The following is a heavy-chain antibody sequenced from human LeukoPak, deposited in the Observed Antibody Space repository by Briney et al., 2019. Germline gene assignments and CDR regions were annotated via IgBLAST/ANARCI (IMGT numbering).Heavy chain of an antibody. Sequence: GGSLRLSCAASGFTFSSYVMSWVRQAPGKGLEWVSAISGSGGSTYYAHSVKGRFTISRDNSKNTLYLQMNSLRAEDTAVYYCAKEQGYCSSASCYNGLDYWGQGTLVTVSS. J-gene: IGHJ4*02. CDR1: GFTFSSYV. D-gene: IGHD2-2*02. CDR2: ISGSGGST. V-gene: IGHV3-23*01. CDR3: AKEQGYCSSASCYNGLDY.